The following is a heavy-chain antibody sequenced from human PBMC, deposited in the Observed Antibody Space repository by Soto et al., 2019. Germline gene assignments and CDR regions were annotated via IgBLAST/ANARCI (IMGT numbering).Heavy chain of an antibody. D-gene: IGHD1-20*01. CDR3: ARTRDNNINYYYDLDV. CDR2: IYYSGST. V-gene: IGHV4-61*01. Sequence: SETLSLTCSVSRGSVSSSTYYWNWMRQPPGKPLEWIGYIYYSGSTNYNPSLKSRVTISLDTSNDRFSLRLSSVTAADTAVYYCARTRDNNINYYYDLDVWGQGTTVTVSS. CDR1: RGSVSSSTYY. J-gene: IGHJ6*02.